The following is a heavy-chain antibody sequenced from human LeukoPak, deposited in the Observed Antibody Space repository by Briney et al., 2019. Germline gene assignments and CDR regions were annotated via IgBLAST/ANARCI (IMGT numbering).Heavy chain of an antibody. CDR1: GGTFSSYA. Sequence: SCKASGGTFSSYAMSGGRQGPGKGLWWGSAISGSGGSTYYADSVKGRFTIYRDNSKNRLYRQMTILRAGATAANYCAKSLWFGDLLSDAFDIWGQGKMVTVSS. CDR2: ISGSGGST. CDR3: AKSLWFGDLLSDAFDI. D-gene: IGHD3-10*01. V-gene: IGHV3-23*01. J-gene: IGHJ3*02.